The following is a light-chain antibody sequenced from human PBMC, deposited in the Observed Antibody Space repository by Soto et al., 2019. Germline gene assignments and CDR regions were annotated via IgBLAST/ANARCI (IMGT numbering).Light chain of an antibody. CDR2: EVS. J-gene: IGLJ3*02. V-gene: IGLV2-14*01. CDR1: SSDVGGYNY. CDR3: SSFTSSSSWV. Sequence: QSALTQPASVSGSPGQSITISCTGTSSDVGGYNYVSWYQQHPGKAPTVMIYEVSNRPSGVSYRFSGSKSGNTASLTISGLQAEDEADYYCSSFTSSSSWVFGGGTKLTVL.